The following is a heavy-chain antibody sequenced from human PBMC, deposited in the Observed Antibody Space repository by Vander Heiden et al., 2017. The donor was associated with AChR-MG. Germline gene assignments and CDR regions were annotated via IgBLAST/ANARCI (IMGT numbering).Heavy chain of an antibody. CDR1: RYTFSGYY. CDR2: IIPSDGDT. Sequence: QVQLVQSGAAVKRPGASVKVSCKASRYTFSGYYIQWVRQAPGRGLEWMGWIIPSDGDTSYAERFQGRVTMTRDTSTNTVYMELGSLGPDDTAVYFCARAKWLDVWGQGTTVTVSS. CDR3: ARAKWLDV. V-gene: IGHV1-2*02. J-gene: IGHJ6*02. D-gene: IGHD5-12*01.